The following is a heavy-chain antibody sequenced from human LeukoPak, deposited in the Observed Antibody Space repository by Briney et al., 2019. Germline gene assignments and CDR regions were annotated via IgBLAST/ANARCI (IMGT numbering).Heavy chain of an antibody. D-gene: IGHD6-13*01. CDR2: ISGSGGST. J-gene: IGHJ1*01. V-gene: IGHV3-23*01. CDR3: AKDIRAAAGSTEYFQH. Sequence: GGSLRLSSAASGFTFSSYAMSWVRQAPGKGLEWVSAISGSGGSTYYADSVKGRFTISRDNSKNTLYLQMNSLRAEDTAVYYCAKDIRAAAGSTEYFQHWGQGTLVTVSS. CDR1: GFTFSSYA.